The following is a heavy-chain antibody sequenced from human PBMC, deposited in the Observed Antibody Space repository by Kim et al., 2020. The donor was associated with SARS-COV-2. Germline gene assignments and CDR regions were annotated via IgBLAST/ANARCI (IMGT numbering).Heavy chain of an antibody. CDR3: ATPGGND. D-gene: IGHD3-16*01. V-gene: IGHV4-34*01. Sequence: HSGSTNYHPSLKSRVTISVDTSKNQFSLKLSSVTAADTAVYYCATPGGNDWGQGTLVTVSS. CDR2: HSGST. J-gene: IGHJ4*02.